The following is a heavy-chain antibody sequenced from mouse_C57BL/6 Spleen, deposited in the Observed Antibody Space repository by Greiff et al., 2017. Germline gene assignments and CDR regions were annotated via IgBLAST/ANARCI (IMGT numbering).Heavy chain of an antibody. J-gene: IGHJ3*01. CDR3: ARQAGDYWFAY. Sequence: EVKLVESGGDLVKPGGSLKLSCAASGFTFSSYGMSWVRQTPDKRLEWVATISSGGSYTYYPDSVKGRFTISRDNAKNTLYLQMSSLKSEDTAMYYCARQAGDYWFAYWGQGTLVTVSA. CDR2: ISSGGSYT. V-gene: IGHV5-6*01. D-gene: IGHD2-13*01. CDR1: GFTFSSYG.